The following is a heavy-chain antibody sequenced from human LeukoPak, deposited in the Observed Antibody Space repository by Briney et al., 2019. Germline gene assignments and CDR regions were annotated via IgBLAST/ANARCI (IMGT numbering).Heavy chain of an antibody. D-gene: IGHD6-6*01. Sequence: GGSLRLSCEASGFTFNGYWMTWIRQIPGKGLEWVAVISYDGSNKYYADSVKGRFTISRDNSKNTLYLQMNSLRAEDTAVYYCAKDTRYSSSSLGYWGQGTLVTVSS. V-gene: IGHV3-30*18. CDR3: AKDTRYSSSSLGY. CDR1: GFTFNGYW. J-gene: IGHJ4*02. CDR2: ISYDGSNK.